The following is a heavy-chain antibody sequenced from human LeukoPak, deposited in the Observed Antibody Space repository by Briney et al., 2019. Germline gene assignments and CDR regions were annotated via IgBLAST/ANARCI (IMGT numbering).Heavy chain of an antibody. CDR2: IKQDGSEK. J-gene: IGHJ4*02. V-gene: IGHV3-7*01. D-gene: IGHD5-24*01. CDR1: GFTFSNYW. Sequence: PGGSLRLSCAGSGFTFSNYWMSWVRQAPGKGLEWVANIKQDGSEKYVGDSVKGRFSISRDNAKNSHYLQMNRLRGEDTAVYYCARIGYKGISFDYWGQGSLVTVSS. CDR3: ARIGYKGISFDY.